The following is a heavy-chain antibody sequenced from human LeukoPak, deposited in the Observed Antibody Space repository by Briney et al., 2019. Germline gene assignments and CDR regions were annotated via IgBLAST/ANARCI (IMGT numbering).Heavy chain of an antibody. D-gene: IGHD3-22*01. V-gene: IGHV3-48*03. CDR3: ARSSGYNYDY. CDR2: ISSSGSTI. Sequence: GGSLRLSCAASGFTFSSYEMNWVRQAPGKGLEWVSYISSSGSTIYYADSVKGRFTISRDNARNSLHLQMNSLRAEDTAVYYCARSSGYNYDYWGQGTLVTVSS. J-gene: IGHJ4*02. CDR1: GFTFSSYE.